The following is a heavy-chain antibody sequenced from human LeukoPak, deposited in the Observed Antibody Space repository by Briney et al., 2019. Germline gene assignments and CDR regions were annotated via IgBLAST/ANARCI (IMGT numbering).Heavy chain of an antibody. J-gene: IGHJ6*03. CDR1: GYSITRGYY. CDR3: ASVVVSPADFYYYMDV. V-gene: IGHV4-38-2*01. CDR2: IHHSATT. D-gene: IGHD2-15*01. Sequence: SETLSLTCAVSGYSITRGYYWGWIRQPPGKGLEWIGSIHHSATTYNNPSLKSRLTMSVDTSKNQFSLNLNSVTAADTAVYYCASVVVSPADFYYYMDVWGKGTTVTVSS.